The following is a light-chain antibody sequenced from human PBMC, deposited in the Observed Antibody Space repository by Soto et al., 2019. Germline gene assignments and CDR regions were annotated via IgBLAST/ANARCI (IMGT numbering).Light chain of an antibody. CDR3: QQYNSYSIT. CDR1: QSISSW. V-gene: IGKV1-5*02. CDR2: DAS. Sequence: DIQMTQSPSTLSASVGARLTIICRDSQSISSWLAWYQQKPGKAPQLLIYDASSLERGVTSRFSGSGSGTEFTLTISSLQPDEFATYYCQQYNSYSITFGQGTRLEIK. J-gene: IGKJ5*01.